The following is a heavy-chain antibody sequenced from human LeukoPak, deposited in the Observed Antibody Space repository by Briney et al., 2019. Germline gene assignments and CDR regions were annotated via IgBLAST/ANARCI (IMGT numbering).Heavy chain of an antibody. V-gene: IGHV3-23*01. D-gene: IGHD5-24*01. CDR1: GFIFSTYD. Sequence: GGSLRLSCVGSGFIFSTYDMGWVRQTPGKGLEWVSAISTSGGYTEYADSVKGRFTISRDTSQNTLFLQMHSLRAEDTAVYYCAKKPATIKFPFDIWGQGTLVTVSP. J-gene: IGHJ4*02. CDR2: ISTSGGYT. CDR3: AKKPATIKFPFDI.